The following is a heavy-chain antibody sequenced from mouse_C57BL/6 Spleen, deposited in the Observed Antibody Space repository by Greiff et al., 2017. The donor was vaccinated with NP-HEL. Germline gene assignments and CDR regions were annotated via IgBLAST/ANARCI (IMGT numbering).Heavy chain of an antibody. CDR1: GYTFTSYW. D-gene: IGHD2-3*01. CDR3: ARLGDGMGY. V-gene: IGHV1-50*01. Sequence: QVQLQQPGAELVKPGASVKLSCKASGYTFTSYWMQWVKQRPGQGLEWIGEIDPSASYHKYNQKFKGKATLTVDKSSSTSYMQLSSRTSEDSAVYYYARLGDGMGYWGQGTLVTVSA. CDR2: IDPSASYH. J-gene: IGHJ3*01.